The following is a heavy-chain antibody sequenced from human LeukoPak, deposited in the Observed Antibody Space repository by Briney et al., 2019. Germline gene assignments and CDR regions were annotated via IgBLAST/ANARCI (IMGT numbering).Heavy chain of an antibody. D-gene: IGHD3-22*01. CDR2: ISGSGGST. Sequence: PGGSLRLSCAASGFTFSSYAMSWVRQAPGKGLEWVSAISGSGGSTYYADSVKGRFTISRDNAKNSLFLQMNSLRAEDTAVYYCARESSGYFYWGQGTLVTVSS. V-gene: IGHV3-23*01. J-gene: IGHJ4*02. CDR3: ARESSGYFY. CDR1: GFTFSSYA.